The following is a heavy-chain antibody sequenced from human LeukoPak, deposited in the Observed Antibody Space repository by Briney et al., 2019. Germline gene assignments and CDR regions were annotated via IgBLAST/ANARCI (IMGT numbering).Heavy chain of an antibody. Sequence: SETLSLTRAVSGGSISSGGYSWSWIRQPPGKGLEWIGYIYHSGSTYYNPSLKSQVTISVDRSKNQFSLKLSSVTAADTAVYYCARKGPYYFDYWGQGTLVTVSS. V-gene: IGHV4-30-2*01. CDR1: GGSISSGGYS. CDR3: ARKGPYYFDY. CDR2: IYHSGST. J-gene: IGHJ4*02.